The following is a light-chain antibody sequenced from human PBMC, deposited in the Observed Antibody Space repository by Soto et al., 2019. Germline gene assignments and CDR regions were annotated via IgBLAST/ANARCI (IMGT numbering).Light chain of an antibody. CDR3: QQYGTSPRT. J-gene: IGKJ1*01. CDR1: QRFRGL. V-gene: IGKV3-20*01. CDR2: DAS. Sequence: IVIPRSPATLSVSPGERATLSCRASQRFRGLLAWYQQKPGQAPRLLIYDASSRATGIPDRFSGSGSGTDFTLTIVRLEPEDFAVYYCQQYGTSPRTFGQGTKVDIK.